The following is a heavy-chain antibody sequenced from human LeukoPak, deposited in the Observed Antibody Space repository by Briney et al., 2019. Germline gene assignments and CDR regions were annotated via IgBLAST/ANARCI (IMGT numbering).Heavy chain of an antibody. J-gene: IGHJ4*02. D-gene: IGHD3-10*01. CDR3: ALNPDYYGSGSFDY. CDR1: GFTFSSYG. CDR2: IRYDGSNK. V-gene: IGHV3-30*02. Sequence: PGGSLRLSCTASGFTFSSYGMHWVRQAPGKGLEWVAFIRYDGSNKYYADSVKGRFTISRDNSKNTLYLQMNSLRAEDTAVYYCALNPDYYGSGSFDYWGQRTLVTVSS.